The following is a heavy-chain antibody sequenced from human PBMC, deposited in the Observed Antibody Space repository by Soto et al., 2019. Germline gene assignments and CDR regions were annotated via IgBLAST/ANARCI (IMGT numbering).Heavy chain of an antibody. Sequence: GSLRLSCAASGFTFSSYAMIWVRQAPGKGLEWVSAISGSGGSTYYADSVKGRFTISRDNSKNTLYLQMNSLRAEDTAVYYCAKSRRITMIVVAPMDVWGQGTTVTVSS. CDR1: GFTFSSYA. J-gene: IGHJ6*02. V-gene: IGHV3-23*01. D-gene: IGHD3-22*01. CDR3: AKSRRITMIVVAPMDV. CDR2: ISGSGGST.